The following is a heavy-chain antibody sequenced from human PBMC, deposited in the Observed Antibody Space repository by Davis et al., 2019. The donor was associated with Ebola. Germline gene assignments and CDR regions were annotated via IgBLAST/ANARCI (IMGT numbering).Heavy chain of an antibody. Sequence: MPSETLSLTCAVSGGSISSGGYSWSWIRQPPGKGLEWIGYIYHSGSTYYNPSLKSRVTISVDTSKNQFSLKLTSVTAADTAVYYCARDFVYWGQGTLVTVSS. V-gene: IGHV4-30-2*01. J-gene: IGHJ4*02. CDR1: GGSISSGGYS. CDR3: ARDFVY. CDR2: IYHSGST.